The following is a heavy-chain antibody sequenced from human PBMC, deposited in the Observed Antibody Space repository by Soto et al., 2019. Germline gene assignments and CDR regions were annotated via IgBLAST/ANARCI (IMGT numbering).Heavy chain of an antibody. CDR1: GGSVNSDSYY. J-gene: IGHJ6*02. CDR3: ARDSREFSSSGGLDV. D-gene: IGHD3-10*01. CDR2: LYYSGST. V-gene: IGHV4-61*01. Sequence: QVQLQESGPGLVKPSETLSLTCTVSGGSVNSDSYYWSWIRQPPGKRLEWIGSLYYSGSTNYNPSLKRRVTISVDASKNQFSLRLSSVTAADTAVYFCARDSREFSSSGGLDVWGQGTTVTVSS.